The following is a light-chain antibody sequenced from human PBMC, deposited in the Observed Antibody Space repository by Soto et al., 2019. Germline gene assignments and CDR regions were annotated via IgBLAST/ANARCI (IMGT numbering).Light chain of an antibody. CDR1: SSDVGAYYS. J-gene: IGLJ1*01. Sequence: QSVLTQPASVSGSPGQSITISCTGTSSDVGAYYSVSWYQHHPGKAPKLIIYGVTNRPSGVSNRFSGSKSGNTASLTISGLQAEHEADYHCSTYTSGSSHSVFGTGTKVTVL. V-gene: IGLV2-14*01. CDR3: STYTSGSSHSV. CDR2: GVT.